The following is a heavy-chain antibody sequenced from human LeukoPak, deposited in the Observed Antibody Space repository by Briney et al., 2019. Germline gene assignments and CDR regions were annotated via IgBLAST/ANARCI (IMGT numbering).Heavy chain of an antibody. CDR3: AKGIKLTTVDTYFDY. CDR2: ISGSGSST. V-gene: IGHV3-23*01. D-gene: IGHD4-11*01. J-gene: IGHJ4*02. Sequence: PGGSLRLSCAASGFTFSTYVMSWVRQAPGKGLEWVSGISGSGSSTYYADSVKGRFTISRDNSKNTLYLQMNSLRAEDTAVYYCAKGIKLTTVDTYFDYWGQGTLVIVSS. CDR1: GFTFSTYV.